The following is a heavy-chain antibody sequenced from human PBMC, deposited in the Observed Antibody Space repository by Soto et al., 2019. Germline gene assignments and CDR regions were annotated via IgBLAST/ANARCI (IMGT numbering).Heavy chain of an antibody. J-gene: IGHJ3*02. CDR2: IIPILGIA. V-gene: IGHV1-69*02. CDR1: GGTFSSYT. D-gene: IGHD2-21*01. CDR3: ARVRGLGPRVYCGFDI. Sequence: QVQLVHSGAEVKKPGSSVKVSCKASGGTFSSYTISSVRPAPGQGLEWMGRIIPILGIANYAQKFQGRVTITADKSTSTAYMELSSLRTEDTGVYYCARVRGLGPRVYCGFDIMCLGRM.